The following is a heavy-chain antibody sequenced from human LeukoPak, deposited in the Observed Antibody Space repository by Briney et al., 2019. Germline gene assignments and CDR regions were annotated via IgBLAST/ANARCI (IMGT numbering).Heavy chain of an antibody. D-gene: IGHD6-13*01. CDR1: GGSISSSSYY. CDR3: ARHLRARQLAA. Sequence: SETLSLTCTVSGGSISSSSYYWGWIRQPPGKGLEWIGSIYYSGSTYYNPSLKSRVTISVDTSKNQFPLKLSSVTAADTAVYYCARHLRARQLAAWGQGTLVTVSS. J-gene: IGHJ4*02. CDR2: IYYSGST. V-gene: IGHV4-39*01.